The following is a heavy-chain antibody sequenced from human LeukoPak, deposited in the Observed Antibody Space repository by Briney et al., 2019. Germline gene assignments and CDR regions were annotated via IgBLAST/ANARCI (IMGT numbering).Heavy chain of an antibody. V-gene: IGHV4-4*07. CDR3: ARDLFGGGSYLAAFDI. D-gene: IGHD1-26*01. Sequence: SETLSLTCTVSGGSISSYHWSWIRQPAGKGLEWIGRIYTSGSTNYNPSLKSRVTMSVDTSKNQFSLKLSSVTAADTAVYYCARDLFGGGSYLAAFDIWGQGTMVTVSS. CDR2: IYTSGST. J-gene: IGHJ3*02. CDR1: GGSISSYH.